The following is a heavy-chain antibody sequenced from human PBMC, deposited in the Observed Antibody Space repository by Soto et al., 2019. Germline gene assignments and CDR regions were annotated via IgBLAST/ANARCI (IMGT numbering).Heavy chain of an antibody. Sequence: SETLSLTCSVSGGSISSYYWSWIRQPPGKGLEWIGYIHYSGSTKYNPSLKSRVTISVDTSKNQFSLKLSSVTAADTAVYYCARDRGGVASNWFDPWGQGTLATVSS. CDR1: GGSISSYY. CDR2: IHYSGST. V-gene: IGHV4-59*01. CDR3: ARDRGGVASNWFDP. D-gene: IGHD3-10*01. J-gene: IGHJ5*02.